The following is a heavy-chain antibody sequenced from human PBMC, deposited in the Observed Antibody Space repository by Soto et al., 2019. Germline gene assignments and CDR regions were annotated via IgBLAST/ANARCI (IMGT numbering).Heavy chain of an antibody. J-gene: IGHJ6*02. D-gene: IGHD6-13*01. V-gene: IGHV3-23*01. CDR3: AKVTKRAAAGRYEYYKYGMDV. CDR1: GFAFSTYA. CDR2: ISGSGGSS. Sequence: GGSLRLSCAASGFAFSTYAMTWVRQAPGKGLEWVSVISGSGGSSYYADPVKGRFTISRDNSKNTLFLQMNGLRAEDTAVYYCAKVTKRAAAGRYEYYKYGMDVWGQGTTVTVSS.